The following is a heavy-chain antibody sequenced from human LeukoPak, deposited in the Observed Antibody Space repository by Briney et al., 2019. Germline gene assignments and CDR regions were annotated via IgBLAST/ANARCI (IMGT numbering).Heavy chain of an antibody. J-gene: IGHJ4*02. V-gene: IGHV3-23*01. CDR2: ISGSGGST. Sequence: GGSLRLSCAASGLTFSNYAMSWVRQAPGKGLEWVSGISGSGGSTFYADSVKGRFTISRDNAKNTLYLQMHTLRAEDTALYYCAKSTTTVTTLFDYWGPGTLVTVSS. D-gene: IGHD4-17*01. CDR3: AKSTTTVTTLFDY. CDR1: GLTFSNYA.